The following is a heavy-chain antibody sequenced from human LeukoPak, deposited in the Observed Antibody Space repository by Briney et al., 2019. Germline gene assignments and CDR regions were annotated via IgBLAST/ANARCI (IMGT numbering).Heavy chain of an antibody. CDR2: ISWNSGSI. CDR3: AKDIGKYYDSSGYWEFDY. CDR1: GFTFDDYA. V-gene: IGHV3-9*01. D-gene: IGHD3-22*01. J-gene: IGHJ4*02. Sequence: PGGSLRLSCAASGFTFDDYAMHWVRQAPGKGLEWVSGISWNSGSIGYADSVKGRFTISRDNAKNSLYLQMNSLRAEDTALYYCAKDIGKYYDSSGYWEFDYWGQGTLVTVSS.